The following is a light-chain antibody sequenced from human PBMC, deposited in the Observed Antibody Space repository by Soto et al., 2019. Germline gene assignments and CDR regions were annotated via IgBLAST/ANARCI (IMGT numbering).Light chain of an antibody. V-gene: IGKV3-20*01. J-gene: IGKJ1*01. CDR3: QQYESSRT. CDR2: GAS. CDR1: QSVSSSY. Sequence: EIVLTQSPDTRSLSPGERATLSCRASQSVSSSYLVWYQQKPGQAPRLLIYGASSRATGIPDRFSGSGSGTDFTLTISRLEPEDFAIYYCQQYESSRTFGQGTKVDIK.